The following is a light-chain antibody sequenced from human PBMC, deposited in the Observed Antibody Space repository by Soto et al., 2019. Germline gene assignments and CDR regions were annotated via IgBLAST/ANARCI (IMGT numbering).Light chain of an antibody. CDR3: QQYTSYLYT. Sequence: DIQMTQSPSTLSASVGDRVTITCRASQSIGHWLAWYQQKPGKAPKVLIYGASSLESGVPSRFSGCGTGTELTLTISSLQPDDFETYYCQQYTSYLYTFGQGTKLEIK. CDR2: GAS. CDR1: QSIGHW. V-gene: IGKV1-5*03. J-gene: IGKJ2*01.